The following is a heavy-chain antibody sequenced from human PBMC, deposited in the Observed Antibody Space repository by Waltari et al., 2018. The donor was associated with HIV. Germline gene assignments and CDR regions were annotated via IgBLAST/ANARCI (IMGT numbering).Heavy chain of an antibody. Sequence: QVQLQQWGAGLLKPSVTLSLTCAVYGGSFSGYYCSWIRQPPRKGLAWIGEINHSGSTNYNPSLKSRVTISVDTSKNQFSLKLSSVTAADTAVYYCARRGRLWFGELSPNYYYYGMDVWGQGTTVTVSS. V-gene: IGHV4-34*01. CDR3: ARRGRLWFGELSPNYYYYGMDV. D-gene: IGHD3-10*01. CDR2: INHSGST. CDR1: GGSFSGYY. J-gene: IGHJ6*02.